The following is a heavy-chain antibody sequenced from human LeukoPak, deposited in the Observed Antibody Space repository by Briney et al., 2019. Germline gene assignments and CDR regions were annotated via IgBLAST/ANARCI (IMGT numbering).Heavy chain of an antibody. CDR3: ARGILEYYYFDL. CDR1: GGSVTGYY. V-gene: IGHV4-34*01. J-gene: IGHJ2*01. Sequence: PSETLSLTCAVSGGSVTGYYWSWIRQAPGKGLEWIGEIHYRGATNYKPSLRSRVTISRDTSENQFSLKLSSVTAADTAVYYCARGILEYYYFDLWGRGTLVTVSS. D-gene: IGHD3-3*01. CDR2: IHYRGAT.